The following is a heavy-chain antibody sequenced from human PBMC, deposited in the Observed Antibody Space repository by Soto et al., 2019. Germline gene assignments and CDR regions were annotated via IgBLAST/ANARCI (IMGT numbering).Heavy chain of an antibody. CDR2: IITIFGTA. D-gene: IGHD6-13*01. V-gene: IGHV1-69*01. Sequence: QVQLVQSGAEVKKPGSSVKVSCKASGGTFSSYAISWVRQAPGQGLEWMGGIITIFGTANYAQKFQGRVTITADESTSTAYMELSSLRSEDTAVYYCAGEKAAAGKKLYYFDYWGQGTLVTVSS. CDR3: AGEKAAAGKKLYYFDY. CDR1: GGTFSSYA. J-gene: IGHJ4*02.